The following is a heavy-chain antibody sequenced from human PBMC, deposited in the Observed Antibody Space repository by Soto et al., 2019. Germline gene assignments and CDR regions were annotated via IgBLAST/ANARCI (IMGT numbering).Heavy chain of an antibody. CDR3: ATDQENYYQSSGYYYAY. Sequence: QVQLVQSGAEVKKPGASVKVSCKGSGYTFTGYCIHWVRQAPGQGLEWMGYINPNSGGTNYAQKFQGRVTMTRDTSISTVYMELSRLRSDDTAVYWCATDQENYYQSSGYYYAYWGQGTLVTVSS. D-gene: IGHD3-22*01. CDR2: INPNSGGT. V-gene: IGHV1-2*02. CDR1: GYTFTGYC. J-gene: IGHJ4*02.